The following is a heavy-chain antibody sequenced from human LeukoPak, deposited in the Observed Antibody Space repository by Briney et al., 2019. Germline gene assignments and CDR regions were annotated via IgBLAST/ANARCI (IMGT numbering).Heavy chain of an antibody. Sequence: SETLSLTCTVSGGSISSSDYYWSWIRQPPGKGLEWIGYIYYSGSTYYNPSLKSRVTISVDTSKNQFSLKPSSVTAAGTAVYYCARSTTAHAFDIWGQGTMVTVSS. D-gene: IGHD1-26*01. CDR1: GGSISSSDYY. CDR3: ARSTTAHAFDI. J-gene: IGHJ3*02. CDR2: IYYSGST. V-gene: IGHV4-30-4*01.